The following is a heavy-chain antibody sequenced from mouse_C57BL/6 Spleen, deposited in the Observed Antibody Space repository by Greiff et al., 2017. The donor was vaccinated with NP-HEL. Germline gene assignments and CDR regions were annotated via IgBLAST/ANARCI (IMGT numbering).Heavy chain of an antibody. Sequence: VKLQESGPGLVQPSQSLSITCTVSGFSLTSYGVHWVRQSPGKGLEWLGVIWRGGSTDYNAAFMSRLSITKDNSKSQVFFKMNSLQADDTTIYYCAKNSSDYFDVWGTGTTVTVSS. D-gene: IGHD6-1*01. J-gene: IGHJ1*03. V-gene: IGHV2-5*01. CDR3: AKNSSDYFDV. CDR1: GFSLTSYG. CDR2: IWRGGST.